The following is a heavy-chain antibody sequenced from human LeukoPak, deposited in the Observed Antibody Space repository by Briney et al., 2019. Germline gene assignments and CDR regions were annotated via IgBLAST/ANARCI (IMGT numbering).Heavy chain of an antibody. CDR2: IYHSGST. J-gene: IGHJ4*02. D-gene: IGHD6-13*01. CDR1: GGSISSSNW. Sequence: PSGTLSLTCAVSGGSISSSNWWSWVRQPPGKGLEWIGEIYHSGSTNYNPSLKSRVTISVDKSKNQFPLKLSSVTAADTAVYYCAEYSSSFLYFVGWGQGTLVTVSS. CDR3: AEYSSSFLYFVG. V-gene: IGHV4-4*02.